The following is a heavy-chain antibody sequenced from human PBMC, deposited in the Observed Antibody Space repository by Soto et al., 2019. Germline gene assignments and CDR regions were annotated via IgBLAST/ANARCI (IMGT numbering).Heavy chain of an antibody. CDR1: GFTFDDYA. CDR3: AKGGSSSSWYLYNEESAFDI. D-gene: IGHD6-13*01. V-gene: IGHV3-9*01. CDR2: ISWNSGSI. Sequence: EVQLVESGGGLVQPGRSLRLSCAASGFTFDDYAMHWVRQAPGKGLEWVSGISWNSGSIGYADSVKGRFTISRDNAKNSLYLQMNSLRAEDTALYYCAKGGSSSSWYLYNEESAFDIWGQGTMVTVSS. J-gene: IGHJ3*02.